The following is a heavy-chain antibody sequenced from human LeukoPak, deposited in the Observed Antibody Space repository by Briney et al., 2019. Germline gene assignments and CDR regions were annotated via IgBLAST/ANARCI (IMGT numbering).Heavy chain of an antibody. J-gene: IGHJ4*02. Sequence: ASVKVSCKASGYTFTSYGISWVRQAPGQGLEWMGWMNPNSGNTGYAQKFQGRVTMTRNTSISTAYMEVSSLRSEDTAVYYCARERSGCPDYWGQGTLVTVSS. CDR3: ARERSGCPDY. CDR2: MNPNSGNT. V-gene: IGHV1-8*02. D-gene: IGHD3-3*01. CDR1: GYTFTSYG.